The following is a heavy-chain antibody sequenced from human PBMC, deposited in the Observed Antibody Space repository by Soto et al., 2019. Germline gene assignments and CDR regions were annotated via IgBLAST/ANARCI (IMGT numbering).Heavy chain of an antibody. V-gene: IGHV3-23*01. J-gene: IGHJ4*02. D-gene: IGHD5-12*01. CDR2: ITGSAGST. CDR1: GFTFSSYA. CDR3: AKDRNRWLRFDLGY. Sequence: PGGSLRLSCAASGFTFSSYAMSWVRQAPGKGLEWVSSITGSAGSTYYADSVKGRFTISRDNSKNTLYLQMNSLRAEDTAVYYCAKDRNRWLRFDLGYWGQGTLVTSPQ.